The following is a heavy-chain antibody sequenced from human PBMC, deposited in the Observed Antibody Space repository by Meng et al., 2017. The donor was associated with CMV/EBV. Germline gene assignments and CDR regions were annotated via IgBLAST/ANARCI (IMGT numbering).Heavy chain of an antibody. J-gene: IGHJ6*02. CDR2: INPSGGST. D-gene: IGHD3-16*01. CDR1: GYTFTGYY. CDR3: ARVPRYRFGGSYGMDV. Sequence: SVKVSCKASGYTFTGYYMHWVRQAPGQGLEWMGIINPSGGSTSYAQKFQGRVTMTRDTSTSTVYMELSSLRSEDTAVYYCARVPRYRFGGSYGMDVWGQGTTVTVSS. V-gene: IGHV1-46*01.